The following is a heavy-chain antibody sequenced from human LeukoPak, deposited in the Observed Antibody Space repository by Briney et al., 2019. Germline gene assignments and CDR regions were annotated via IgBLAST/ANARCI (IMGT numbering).Heavy chain of an antibody. J-gene: IGHJ6*04. CDR3: ARDPGAITMVRGVGYYYYGMDV. D-gene: IGHD3-10*01. Sequence: GRSLRLSCAASGFTFSSYAMHWVRQAPGKGLEWVAVISYDGSNKYYADSVKGRFTISRDNSKSTLYLQMNSLRAEDTAVYYCARDPGAITMVRGVGYYYYGMDVWGKGTTVTVSS. CDR2: ISYDGSNK. CDR1: GFTFSSYA. V-gene: IGHV3-30*04.